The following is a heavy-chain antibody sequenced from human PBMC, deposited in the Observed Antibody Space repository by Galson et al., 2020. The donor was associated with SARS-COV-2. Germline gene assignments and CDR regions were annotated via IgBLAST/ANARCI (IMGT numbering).Heavy chain of an antibody. CDR1: GFSLSTSGMC. J-gene: IGHJ4*02. Sequence: SGPTLVKPTQTLTLTCTFSGFSLSTSGMCVSWIRQPPGKALEWLARIDWDDDKFYSTSLKTRLTISTDTSKNQVVLTMTNMDPVDTATYYCARSHYDILTGYYKDFDYWGQGTLVTVSS. CDR2: IDWDDDK. V-gene: IGHV2-70*17. CDR3: ARSHYDILTGYYKDFDY. D-gene: IGHD3-9*01.